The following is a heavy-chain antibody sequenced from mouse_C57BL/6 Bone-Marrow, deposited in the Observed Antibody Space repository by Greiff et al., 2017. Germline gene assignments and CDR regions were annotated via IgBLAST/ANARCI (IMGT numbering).Heavy chain of an antibody. J-gene: IGHJ4*01. CDR1: GFTFSDFY. CDR3: ARDACYDYGAMDY. D-gene: IGHD1-3*01. Sequence: EVMLVESGGGLVQSGRSMRLSCATSGFTFSDFYMEWVRQAPGKGLEWIAASRNKANDYTTEYSASVKGRFIVSRDTSQSILYLQMNALRAEDTAIYYCARDACYDYGAMDYWGQGTSVTVSS. CDR2: SRNKANDYTT. V-gene: IGHV7-1*01.